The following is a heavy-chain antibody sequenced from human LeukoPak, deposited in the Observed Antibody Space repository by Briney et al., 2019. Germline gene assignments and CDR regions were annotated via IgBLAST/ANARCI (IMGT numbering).Heavy chain of an antibody. Sequence: SETLSLTCTVSGGSVSSGSYYWSWIRQPPGKGLEWIGYTYYSGSTNYNPSLKSRVTISVDTSKNQFSLKLSSVTAADTAVYYCARVPYYDSSGYYPFDYWGQGTLVTVSS. CDR1: GGSVSSGSYY. CDR2: TYYSGST. V-gene: IGHV4-61*01. J-gene: IGHJ4*02. CDR3: ARVPYYDSSGYYPFDY. D-gene: IGHD3-22*01.